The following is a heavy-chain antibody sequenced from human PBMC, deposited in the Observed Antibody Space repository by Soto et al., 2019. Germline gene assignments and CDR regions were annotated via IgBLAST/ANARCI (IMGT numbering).Heavy chain of an antibody. D-gene: IGHD3-9*01. J-gene: IGHJ3*02. CDR1: GYTLTELS. V-gene: IGHV1-24*01. Sequence: ASVKVSWKVSGYTLTELSMHWVRQAPGKGLEWMGGFDPEDGETIYAQKFQGRVTMTEDTSTDTAYMELSSLRSEDTAVYYCATLPILTGYYTSHDAFDIWGQGTMVTVSS. CDR2: FDPEDGET. CDR3: ATLPILTGYYTSHDAFDI.